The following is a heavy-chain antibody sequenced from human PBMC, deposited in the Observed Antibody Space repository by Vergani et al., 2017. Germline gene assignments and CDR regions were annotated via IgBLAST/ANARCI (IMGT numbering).Heavy chain of an antibody. J-gene: IGHJ4*02. CDR1: GGSINSHIYY. CDR3: AKGSCLGGSCYKPLFDY. V-gene: IGHV4-61*02. CDR2: INTRGST. Sequence: QVQLQESGPGLVKPSQTLSLTCTVSGGSINSHIYYWSWIRQPAGKGLEWIGRINTRGSTNYNPSLKSRVTMSEDTSKNQFSLNLTSVTAALTAEYFCAKGSCLGGSCYKPLFDYWGQGILVTVSS. D-gene: IGHD2-15*01.